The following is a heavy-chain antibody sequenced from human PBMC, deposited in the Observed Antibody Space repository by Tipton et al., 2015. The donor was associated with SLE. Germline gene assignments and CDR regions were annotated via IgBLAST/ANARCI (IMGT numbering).Heavy chain of an antibody. CDR1: GFTFSSYS. D-gene: IGHD3-16*01. V-gene: IGHV3-48*02. J-gene: IGHJ4*02. Sequence: GSLRLSCAASGFTFSSYSMNWVRQAPGKGLEWVSYISNSGSTIYYADSVKGRFTISRDNAENSVYLQMNSLRDEDTAVYYCVRDGGLDYWGQGTLVAVSS. CDR2: ISNSGSTI. CDR3: VRDGGLDY.